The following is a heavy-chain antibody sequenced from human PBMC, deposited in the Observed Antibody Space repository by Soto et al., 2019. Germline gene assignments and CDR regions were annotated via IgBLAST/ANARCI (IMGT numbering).Heavy chain of an antibody. J-gene: IGHJ4*02. CDR2: IYSGGST. V-gene: IGHV3-53*01. D-gene: IGHD3-3*01. Sequence: GGSLRLSCAASGFTVSSNYMSWVRQAPGKGLEWVSVIYSGGSTYYADSVKGRFTISRDNSKNTLYLQMNSLRAEDTAVYYCARDGRTLRGVYDFWSGYYDYWGQGTLVTVSS. CDR3: ARDGRTLRGVYDFWSGYYDY. CDR1: GFTVSSNY.